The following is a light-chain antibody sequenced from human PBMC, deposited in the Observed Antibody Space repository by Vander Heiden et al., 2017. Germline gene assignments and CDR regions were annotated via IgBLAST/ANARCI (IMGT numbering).Light chain of an antibody. CDR3: SSYTSSNTLV. J-gene: IGLJ1*01. CDR1: SRAVGGYND. CDR2: EVS. Sequence: SALTQPLPVSAHTGQSITLSSTGTSRAVGGYNDVTWYQQHPGKAPKLMIYEVSNRPSGVSNRFSGSRSGNTASLTSSGLQAEDEADYYCSSYTSSNTLVFGAGTKVTVL. V-gene: IGLV2-14*01.